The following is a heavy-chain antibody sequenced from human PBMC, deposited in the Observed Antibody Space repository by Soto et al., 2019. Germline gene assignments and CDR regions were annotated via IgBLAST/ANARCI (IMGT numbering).Heavy chain of an antibody. CDR2: ISYDGSNK. D-gene: IGHD3-3*01. V-gene: IGHV3-30*18. J-gene: IGHJ6*02. CDR3: AKDGDYDFWSGYYRGYYYYGMDV. Sequence: GGSLRLSCAASGFTFSSYGMHWVRQAPGKGLEWVAVISYDGSNKYYADSVKGRFTISRDNSKNTLYLQMNSLRAEDTAVYYCAKDGDYDFWSGYYRGYYYYGMDVWGQGTTVTVSS. CDR1: GFTFSSYG.